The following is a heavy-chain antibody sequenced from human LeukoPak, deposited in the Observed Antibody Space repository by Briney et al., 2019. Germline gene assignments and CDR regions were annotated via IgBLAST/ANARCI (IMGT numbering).Heavy chain of an antibody. D-gene: IGHD3-10*01. V-gene: IGHV4-59*08. CDR1: GFTFSSYS. Sequence: GSLRLSCAAPGFTFSSYSMNWIRQPPGKGLEWIGYIYYSGSTNYNPSLKSRVTVSVDTSKNQFSLKLSSVTAADTAVYYCARRITMVRGESYYYGMDVWGQGTTVTVSS. CDR2: IYYSGST. CDR3: ARRITMVRGESYYYGMDV. J-gene: IGHJ6*02.